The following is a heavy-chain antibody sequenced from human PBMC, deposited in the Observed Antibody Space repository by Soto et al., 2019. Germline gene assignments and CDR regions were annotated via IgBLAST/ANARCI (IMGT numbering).Heavy chain of an antibody. CDR2: ISYDGSKK. CDR3: AKEGLSDDYVDY. Sequence: QVQLVESGGGVVQPGRSLRLSCAASGFTFSSYGMHWVRQAPGKGLEWVAVISYDGSKKYYADSVKGRFTISRDNSKNTLYLQMNSRSAADTAVSYFAKEGLSDDYVDYWGQGTLVTVAS. V-gene: IGHV3-30*18. CDR1: GFTFSSYG. J-gene: IGHJ4*02.